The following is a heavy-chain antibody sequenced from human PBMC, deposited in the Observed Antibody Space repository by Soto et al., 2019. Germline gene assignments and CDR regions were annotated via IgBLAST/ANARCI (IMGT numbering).Heavy chain of an antibody. CDR1: GGSISSSSYY. D-gene: IGHD2-2*01. CDR3: ARRRQYCSSTSCYFDY. CDR2: IYYSGST. J-gene: IGHJ4*02. Sequence: PSETLSLTCTVSGGSISSSSYYWGWIRQPPGKGLEWIGSIYYSGSTYYNPSLKSRVTISVDTSKNQFSLKLSSVTAADTAVYYCARRRQYCSSTSCYFDYWGQGTLVTVS. V-gene: IGHV4-39*01.